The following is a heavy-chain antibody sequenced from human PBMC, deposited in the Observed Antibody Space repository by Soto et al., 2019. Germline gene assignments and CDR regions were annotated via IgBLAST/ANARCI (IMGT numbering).Heavy chain of an antibody. V-gene: IGHV1-69*01. J-gene: IGHJ4*02. CDR1: GGTFSSYA. CDR3: ARAWRFDSSGYYRLFY. Sequence: QVQLVQSGAEVKKPGSSVKVSCKASGGTFSSYAISWVRQAPGQGLEWMGGIIPIFGTANYAQKFQGRVTITADESTSKAYMGLSSLRSEDTAVYYWARAWRFDSSGYYRLFYWGQGTLVTVSS. CDR2: IIPIFGTA. D-gene: IGHD3-22*01.